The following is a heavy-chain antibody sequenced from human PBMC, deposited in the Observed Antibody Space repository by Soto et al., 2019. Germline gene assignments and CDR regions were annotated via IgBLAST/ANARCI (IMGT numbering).Heavy chain of an antibody. Sequence: PGGSLRLSCAASGLTFTRYSMNWVRQAPGKGLEWVSSISSTTNYIYYGDSMKGRFTISRDNAKNPLYLEMNSLRAEDTAVYYCARESEDLTSNFDYWGQGTLVTFSS. CDR3: ARESEDLTSNFDY. CDR1: GLTFTRYS. V-gene: IGHV3-21*06. J-gene: IGHJ4*02. CDR2: ISSTTNYI.